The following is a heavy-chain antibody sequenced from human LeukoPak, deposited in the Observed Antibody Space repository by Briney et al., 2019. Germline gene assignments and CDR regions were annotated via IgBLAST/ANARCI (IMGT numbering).Heavy chain of an antibody. D-gene: IGHD4-17*01. J-gene: IGHJ2*01. CDR2: IYTSGST. CDR1: GGSISSGSYY. V-gene: IGHV4-61*02. Sequence: SQTLSLTCTVSGGSISSGSYYWRWIRQPAGKGLEWIGRIYTSGSTNYNPSLKSRVTISVDTSKNQFSLKLSSVTAADTAVYYCARDGTYGDYVWYFDLWGRGTLVTVSS. CDR3: ARDGTYGDYVWYFDL.